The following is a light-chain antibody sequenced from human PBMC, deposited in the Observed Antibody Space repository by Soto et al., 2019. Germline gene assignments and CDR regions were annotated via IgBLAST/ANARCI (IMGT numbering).Light chain of an antibody. V-gene: IGKV3D-7*01. CDR3: QQDYSLPTLT. CDR2: GAS. CDR1: QSVSSSC. Sequence: PGERVTISCRASQSVSSSCLTWYQQKPGQAPRLLIYGASTRATGIPARFSGSGSGTDFTLTISSLQPEHFAVYYCQQDYSLPTLTFGGGTKVDIK. J-gene: IGKJ4*01.